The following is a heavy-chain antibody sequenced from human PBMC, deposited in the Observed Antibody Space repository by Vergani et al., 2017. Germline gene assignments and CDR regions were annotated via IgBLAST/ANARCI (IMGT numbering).Heavy chain of an antibody. J-gene: IGHJ5*02. Sequence: QVQLQESGPGLVKPSQTLSLTCTVSGGSISSGDYYWSWIRQPPGKGLEWIGYIYYSGSTYYNPSLKSRVTISVDTSNNQFSLKMSSVTAADTAVYYCAREGRTRVRGVITNWFDPWGQGTLVIVSS. CDR2: IYYSGST. CDR1: GGSISSGDYY. CDR3: AREGRTRVRGVITNWFDP. D-gene: IGHD3-10*01. V-gene: IGHV4-30-4*08.